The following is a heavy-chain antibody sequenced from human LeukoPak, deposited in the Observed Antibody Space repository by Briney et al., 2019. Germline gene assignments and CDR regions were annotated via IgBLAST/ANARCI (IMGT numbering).Heavy chain of an antibody. D-gene: IGHD3-3*01. CDR2: ISGSGGST. V-gene: IGHV3-23*01. Sequence: GGSLRLSCAASGFTFSSYAMSWVRQAPGKGLEWVSAISGSGGSTYYADSVKGRFTISRDNSKNTLYLQMNSLRAEDTAVYYCARTIFGVVIAPFDYWGQGTLVTVSS. J-gene: IGHJ4*02. CDR3: ARTIFGVVIAPFDY. CDR1: GFTFSSYA.